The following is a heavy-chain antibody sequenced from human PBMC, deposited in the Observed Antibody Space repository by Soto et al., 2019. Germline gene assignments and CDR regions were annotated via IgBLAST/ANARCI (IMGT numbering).Heavy chain of an antibody. J-gene: IGHJ3*02. CDR1: GGSFSGYY. V-gene: IGHV4-34*01. CDR3: ARVGVAVAGTGSRGAFDI. CDR2: INHSGST. D-gene: IGHD6-19*01. Sequence: SETLSLTCAVYGGSFSGYYWSWIRQPPGKGLEWIGEINHSGSTNYNPSLKSRVTISVDTSKNQFSLKLSSVTAADTAVYYCARVGVAVAGTGSRGAFDIWGQGTMVTVSS.